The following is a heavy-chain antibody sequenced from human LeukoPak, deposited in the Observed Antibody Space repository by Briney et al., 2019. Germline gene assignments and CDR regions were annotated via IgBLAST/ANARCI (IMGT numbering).Heavy chain of an antibody. CDR3: ATMVRGVITDY. D-gene: IGHD3-10*01. CDR2: ISGRDDST. Sequence: QSGGSLRLSCAASGFTFSSYAMSWVRQAPGKGLEWVSAISGRDDSTYYADSVKGRFTISRDNSKNTLYLQMNSLRAEDTAVYYCATMVRGVITDYWGQGTLVTVSS. V-gene: IGHV3-23*01. J-gene: IGHJ4*02. CDR1: GFTFSSYA.